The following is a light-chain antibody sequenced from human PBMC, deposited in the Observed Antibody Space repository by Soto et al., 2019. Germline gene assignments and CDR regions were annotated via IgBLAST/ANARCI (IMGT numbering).Light chain of an antibody. CDR3: KQYYMFPPIT. CDR2: WAL. Sequence: DIVLTQSPDSLAVSLGERATIDCKSSQSVLYSSNDKNYLAWYQQKPGHHPRLLIYWALTRGSGVPDRFSGNGSVTDIIPAMCLLQAEDVAVYCSKQYYMFPPITFDQGTRLEIK. J-gene: IGKJ2*01. CDR1: QSVLYSSNDKNY. V-gene: IGKV4-1*01.